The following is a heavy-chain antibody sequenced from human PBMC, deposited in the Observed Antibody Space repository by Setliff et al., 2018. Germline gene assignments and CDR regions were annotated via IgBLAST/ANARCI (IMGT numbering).Heavy chain of an antibody. CDR1: GYTFSSYA. Sequence: ASVKVSCKASGYTFSSYAMGWMRQAPGQGLEWMGWINTNTGSPNYAQGFTGRFVFSLDTSVSTAYLQISSLKAEDTAVYDCAKSTPGYYDSSGWHQRNYYMDVWGKGTTVTVSS. J-gene: IGHJ6*03. CDR2: INTNTGSP. V-gene: IGHV7-4-1*02. D-gene: IGHD3-22*01. CDR3: AKSTPGYYDSSGWHQRNYYMDV.